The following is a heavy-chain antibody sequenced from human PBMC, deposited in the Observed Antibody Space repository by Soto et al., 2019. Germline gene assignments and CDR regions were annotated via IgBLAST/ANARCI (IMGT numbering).Heavy chain of an antibody. V-gene: IGHV3-23*01. D-gene: IGHD3-9*01. Sequence: GGSLRLSCAASGFTFSSYAMRWVRQAPGKGLEWVSAISGSGGSTYYADSVKGRFTISRDNSKNTLYLQMNSLRAEDTAVYYCAKWTTGRGGSNYGMDVWGQGTTVTVSS. CDR3: AKWTTGRGGSNYGMDV. J-gene: IGHJ6*02. CDR2: ISGSGGST. CDR1: GFTFSSYA.